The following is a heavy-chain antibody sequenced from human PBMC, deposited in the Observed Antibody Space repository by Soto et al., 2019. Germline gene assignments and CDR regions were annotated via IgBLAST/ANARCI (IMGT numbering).Heavy chain of an antibody. CDR3: SSGTEVSPSWDV. D-gene: IGHD1-26*01. V-gene: IGHV4-31*03. Sequence: QVQLQESGPGLVKPSQTLSLTCTVSGGSISSGGYYWSWIRQHPGKGLEWIGYISYSGSTYYNPSLKSRITISVDTSKNQFSLKLSSVTAADTAVYYCSSGTEVSPSWDVWGQGTTVTVSS. CDR1: GGSISSGGYY. J-gene: IGHJ6*02. CDR2: ISYSGST.